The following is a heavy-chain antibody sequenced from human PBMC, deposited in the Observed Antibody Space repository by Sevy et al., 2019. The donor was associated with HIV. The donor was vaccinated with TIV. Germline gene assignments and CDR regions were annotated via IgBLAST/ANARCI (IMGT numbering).Heavy chain of an antibody. CDR3: STHAGIAAAGRVFDY. V-gene: IGHV3-72*01. Sequence: GGSLRLSCAASGFTFSDHYMEWVRQAPGKGLEWVGRTRNKVDGYTTEYAASVKGRFTISRDDSENSLYLQRNSLKTEDTAVYYCSTHAGIAAAGRVFDYWGQGALVTVSS. CDR1: GFTFSDHY. CDR2: TRNKVDGYTT. D-gene: IGHD6-13*01. J-gene: IGHJ4*02.